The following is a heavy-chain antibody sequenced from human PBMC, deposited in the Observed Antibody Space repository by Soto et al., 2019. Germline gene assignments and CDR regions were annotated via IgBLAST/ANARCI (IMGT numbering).Heavy chain of an antibody. J-gene: IGHJ3*02. CDR2: MSHRGGT. V-gene: IGHV4-34*01. D-gene: IGHD1-1*01. Sequence: QVQLQQWGAGLLKPSETLSLTCAVYGGSVSSGSYYCSWIRQPPGKGLEWIGEMSHRGGTHFNPSLKGRVTRSVDTSKNQFSRKMSSVTAADTALYYCARVERGTATTVVDAFDIWGPGTMVTVSS. CDR1: GGSVSSGSYY. CDR3: ARVERGTATTVVDAFDI.